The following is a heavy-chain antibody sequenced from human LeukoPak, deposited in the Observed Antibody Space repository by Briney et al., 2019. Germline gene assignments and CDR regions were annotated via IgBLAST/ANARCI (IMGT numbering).Heavy chain of an antibody. D-gene: IGHD6-13*01. J-gene: IGHJ3*02. V-gene: IGHV3-15*01. CDR1: GLTFSNAW. CDR3: TTASYSSSEIAAAGTRSPYAFDI. Sequence: GGSLRLSCAACGLTFSNAWMSWVRQAPGKGLEWVGRIKRKTEGGTTDYAAPVKGRFTISRDDSKNTLYLQMNSLKTEDTAVYYCTTASYSSSEIAAAGTRSPYAFDIWGQGTMVTVSS. CDR2: IKRKTEGGTT.